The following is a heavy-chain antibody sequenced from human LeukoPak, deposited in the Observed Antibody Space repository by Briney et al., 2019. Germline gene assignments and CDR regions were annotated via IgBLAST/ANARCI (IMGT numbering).Heavy chain of an antibody. J-gene: IGHJ4*02. CDR2: INPSGGST. D-gene: IGHD4/OR15-4a*01. CDR1: GYTFTSYY. V-gene: IGHV1-46*01. CDR3: ARDRNPGQSNFLFDY. Sequence: ASVKVSCKASGYTFTSYYMHWVRQAPGQGLEWMGIINPSGGSTSYAQKFQGRVTMTRDTSTSTVYMELSSLRSEDTAVYYCARDRNPGQSNFLFDYWGQGTQVTVSS.